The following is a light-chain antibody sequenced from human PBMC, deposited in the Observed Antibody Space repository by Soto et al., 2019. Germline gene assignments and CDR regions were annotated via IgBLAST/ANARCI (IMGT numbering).Light chain of an antibody. Sequence: EIGLTQSPATLSLSPGERATLSGRASETSRGGLACYQQRPGQPPRLLIYDTSNRATGIPARFSGSGSRTDFTLTISGLEPADLGVYYYQQRHQWPITYGQGTPLQIK. J-gene: IGKJ5*01. CDR2: DTS. CDR1: ETSRGG. CDR3: QQRHQWPIT. V-gene: IGKV3-11*01.